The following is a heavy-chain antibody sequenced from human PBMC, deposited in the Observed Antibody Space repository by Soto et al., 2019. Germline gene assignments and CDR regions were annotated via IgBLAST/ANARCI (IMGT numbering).Heavy chain of an antibody. V-gene: IGHV4-39*01. D-gene: IGHD1-1*01. Sequence: SETLSLTCAVSGGSISSSTYYCDWIRQPPGKGLEWIGGISYSGSTYYNPSLKSRVTISADTSKNQFSLKLTSVTAADTAVYYCARHKSTSSYYYGMDVWGQGTTVTV. CDR3: ARHKSTSSYYYGMDV. J-gene: IGHJ6*02. CDR2: ISYSGST. CDR1: GGSISSSTYY.